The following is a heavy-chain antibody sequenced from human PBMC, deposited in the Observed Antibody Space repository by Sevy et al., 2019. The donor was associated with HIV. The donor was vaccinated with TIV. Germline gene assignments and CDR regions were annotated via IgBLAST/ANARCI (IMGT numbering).Heavy chain of an antibody. D-gene: IGHD6-13*01. CDR1: EFTFSSYD. J-gene: IGHJ4*02. CDR3: ARGVRGYSSIGARTTAFDY. V-gene: IGHV3-13*01. CDR2: IGTAGDT. Sequence: GGSLRLSCAASEFTFSSYDMHWVRQATGKGLEWVSAIGTAGDTYYPGSVKGRFTISRENAKNSLYLQMNSLRAGDTAVYYCARGVRGYSSIGARTTAFDYWGQGTLVTVSS.